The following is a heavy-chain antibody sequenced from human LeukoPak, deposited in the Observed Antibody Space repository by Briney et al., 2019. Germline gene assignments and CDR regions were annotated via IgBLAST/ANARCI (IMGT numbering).Heavy chain of an antibody. CDR2: ISWNSGSI. CDR1: GFTFDDYA. Sequence: PGRSLRLSCAASGFTFDDYAMHWVRQAPGKGLEWVSGISWNSGSIGYADSVKGRFTISRDNAKNSLYLQINSLRSDDTALYYCSRRGYCTNGVCYGEVYFDYWGQGTLVTVSS. D-gene: IGHD2-8*01. J-gene: IGHJ4*02. CDR3: SRRGYCTNGVCYGEVYFDY. V-gene: IGHV3-9*01.